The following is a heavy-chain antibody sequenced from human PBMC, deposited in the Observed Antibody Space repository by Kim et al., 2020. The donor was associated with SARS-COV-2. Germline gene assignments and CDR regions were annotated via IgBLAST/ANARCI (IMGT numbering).Heavy chain of an antibody. J-gene: IGHJ5*02. CDR1: GFTFSSYD. Sequence: GGSLRLSCAASGFTFSSYDMSWVRQAPGKGLEWVSAISGSGGSTYYADSVKGRFTISRDNSKNTLYLQMNSLRAEDTAVYYCAKEGSGSYYDGHNWFDPWGQGTLVTVSS. CDR2: ISGSGGST. V-gene: IGHV3-23*01. CDR3: AKEGSGSYYDGHNWFDP. D-gene: IGHD3-10*01.